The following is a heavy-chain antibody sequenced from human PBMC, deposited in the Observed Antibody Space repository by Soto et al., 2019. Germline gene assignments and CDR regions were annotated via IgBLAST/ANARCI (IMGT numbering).Heavy chain of an antibody. D-gene: IGHD2-15*01. Sequence: SLRLSCAASGFTFSSYGMHWVRQAPGKGLEWVAVISYDGSDKYYADSVKGRFTISRDNSNNTLYLQMDSLRAEDTAVYYCAKGVVVATTYIQFSGQGTLVTVSS. CDR1: GFTFSSYG. CDR2: ISYDGSDK. V-gene: IGHV3-30*18. CDR3: AKGVVVATTYIQF. J-gene: IGHJ1*01.